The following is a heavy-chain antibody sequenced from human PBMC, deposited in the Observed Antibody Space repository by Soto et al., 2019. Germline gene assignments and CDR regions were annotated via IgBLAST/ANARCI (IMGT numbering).Heavy chain of an antibody. J-gene: IGHJ5*02. D-gene: IGHD6-13*01. CDR1: GGSISSYY. CDR2: IYYSGST. CDR3: ARDSSSWPPNWFDP. Sequence: SETLSLTCTVSGGSISSYYWSWIRQPPGKGLEWIGHIYYSGSTNYNPSLKSRVTISVDTSKNQFSLKLSSVTAADTAVYYCARDSSSWPPNWFDPWGQGTLVTVSS. V-gene: IGHV4-59*01.